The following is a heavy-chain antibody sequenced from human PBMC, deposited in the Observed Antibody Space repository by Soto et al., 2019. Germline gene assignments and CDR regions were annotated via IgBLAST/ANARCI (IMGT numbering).Heavy chain of an antibody. V-gene: IGHV4-30-4*01. J-gene: IGHJ6*02. Sequence: LSLRLPPCGPSITRGNPSCKTDLRASGKGLEWIGYIYYSGSTYYSPSLKSRVTISVDTYKNQFSLKLNSVTAADTAVEDCARVDLLTVYGCMDGWGPVTKVTVS. CDR1: GPSITRGNPS. CDR3: ARVDLLTVYGCMDG. D-gene: IGHD3-9*01. CDR2: IYYSGST.